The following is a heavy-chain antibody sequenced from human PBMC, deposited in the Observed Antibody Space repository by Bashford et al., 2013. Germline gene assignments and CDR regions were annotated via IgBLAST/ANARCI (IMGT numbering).Heavy chain of an antibody. CDR3: ARDLRKGVYFDY. D-gene: IGHD5/OR15-5a*01. V-gene: IGHV3-23*01. J-gene: IGHJ4*02. CDR2: ISGSGGST. CDR1: GFTFSRYS. Sequence: GSLRLSCAASGFTFSRYSMHWVRQAPGKGLEWVSAISGSGGSTYYADSVKGRFTISRDNSKNTLYLQMNSLRAEDTAVYYCARDLRKGVYFDYWGQGTLVTVSS.